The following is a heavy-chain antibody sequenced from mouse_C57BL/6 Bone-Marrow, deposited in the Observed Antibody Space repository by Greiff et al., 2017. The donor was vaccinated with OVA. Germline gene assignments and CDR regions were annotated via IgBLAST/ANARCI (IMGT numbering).Heavy chain of an antibody. Sequence: QVQLQQSGAELVKPGASVKMSCKASGYTFTSYWITWVKQRPGQGLEWIGDIYPGSGSTNYNEKFKSKATLTVDTSSSTAYMQLSSLTSEDSAVYYCASRGSSKDPWYFDVWGTGTTVTVSS. D-gene: IGHD1-1*01. CDR3: ASRGSSKDPWYFDV. CDR2: IYPGSGST. V-gene: IGHV1-55*01. J-gene: IGHJ1*03. CDR1: GYTFTSYW.